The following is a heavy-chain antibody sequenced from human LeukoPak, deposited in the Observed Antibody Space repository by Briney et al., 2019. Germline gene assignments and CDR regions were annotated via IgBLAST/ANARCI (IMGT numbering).Heavy chain of an antibody. CDR3: VGCHSESPAP. V-gene: IGHV3-53*01. CDR2: IYTGNST. D-gene: IGHD3-10*01. Sequence: GGSLRLSCAASGFTINTNYMSWVRQAAGKGLEWVSGIYTGNSTIYADSVRGRFTISRDNSKNTFYLQMNSLRAEDTAVYYCVGCHSESPAPWGQGTLVTVSS. CDR1: GFTINTNY. J-gene: IGHJ5*02.